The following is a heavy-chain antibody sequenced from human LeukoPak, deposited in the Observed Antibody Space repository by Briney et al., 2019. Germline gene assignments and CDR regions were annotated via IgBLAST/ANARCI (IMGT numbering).Heavy chain of an antibody. Sequence: GGSLTLPCAASGFSFSGYDMSWVRQAPGKGLEWVSDISGSGGRTYYADSVKGRFTISRDNSKNTLYLQMNSLRAEDTAVVYWARDEGSGSYLDYWGQGTLGAVSS. CDR1: GFSFSGYD. D-gene: IGHD3-10*01. V-gene: IGHV3-23*01. CDR3: ARDEGSGSYLDY. CDR2: ISGSGGRT. J-gene: IGHJ4*02.